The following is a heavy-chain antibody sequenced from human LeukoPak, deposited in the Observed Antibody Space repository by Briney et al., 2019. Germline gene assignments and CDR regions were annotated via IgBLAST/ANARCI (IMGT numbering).Heavy chain of an antibody. J-gene: IGHJ4*02. CDR2: IKQDGSEK. D-gene: IGHD4-23*01. Sequence: AGGSLRLSCAASGFTFNTYWMSWVRQAPGKGLEWVANIKQDGSEKYYVDSVKGRFTISRDSSKNTLYLQMNSLRAEDTAVYYCAKDLYGGDPGRFGYWGQGTLVTVSS. CDR3: AKDLYGGDPGRFGY. V-gene: IGHV3-7*03. CDR1: GFTFNTYW.